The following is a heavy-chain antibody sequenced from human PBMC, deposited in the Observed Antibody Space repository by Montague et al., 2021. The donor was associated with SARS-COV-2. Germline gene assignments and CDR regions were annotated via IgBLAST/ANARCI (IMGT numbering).Heavy chain of an antibody. CDR1: GGSISSSSYY. CDR3: ARVGRQQWGRFSGLDV. CDR2: IYYSGST. V-gene: IGHV4-39*07. J-gene: IGHJ6*02. Sequence: SETLSLTCTVSGGSISSSSYYWGWIRQPPGKGLEWIGSIYYSGSTYYNPSLKSRVTISVDTSKNQFSLKLSSVTAADTAVYYCARVGRQQWGRFSGLDVWGQGTTVTVSS. D-gene: IGHD6-19*01.